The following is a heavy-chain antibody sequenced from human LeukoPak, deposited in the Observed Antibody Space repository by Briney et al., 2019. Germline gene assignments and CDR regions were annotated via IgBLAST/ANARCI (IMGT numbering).Heavy chain of an antibody. CDR3: ARGPPHNIVVTPGRVNWFDP. D-gene: IGHD5-12*01. V-gene: IGHV3-11*04. CDR2: ISRSGSAI. Sequence: PGGSLRLSCAASGFTFSDYYMSWVRQAPGKGLEWVSYISRSGSAIYYADSVRSRFTISRDSAKNSLYLQMNSLRAEDTAVYYCARGPPHNIVVTPGRVNWFDPWGQGTLVIVSS. CDR1: GFTFSDYY. J-gene: IGHJ5*02.